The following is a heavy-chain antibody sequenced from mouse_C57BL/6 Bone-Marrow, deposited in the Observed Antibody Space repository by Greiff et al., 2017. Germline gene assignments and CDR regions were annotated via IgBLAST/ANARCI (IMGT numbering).Heavy chain of an antibody. Sequence: VQLQQPGAELVKPGASVKMSCKASGYTFTSYWLTWVKQRPGHGLEWIGDLYPGSGSTNYNEKFKSKATLTVDTSSSTAYMQLSSLTSEDSAVYYCAKNYKYFDVWGTGTTVTVSS. CDR1: GYTFTSYW. V-gene: IGHV1-55*01. CDR3: AKNYKYFDV. D-gene: IGHD1-3*01. J-gene: IGHJ1*03. CDR2: LYPGSGST.